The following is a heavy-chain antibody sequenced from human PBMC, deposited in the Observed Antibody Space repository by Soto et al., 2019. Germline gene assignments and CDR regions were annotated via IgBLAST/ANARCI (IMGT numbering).Heavy chain of an antibody. CDR2: ISAGRST. V-gene: IGHV3-23*01. J-gene: IGHJ6*04. CDR1: GFTFSDYY. CDR3: TKVRGDPV. Sequence: GGSLRLSCTASGFTFSDYYMNWVRQAPGKGPEWVSGISAGRSTYYADSVKGRFTISRDNSKSTLFLQMDSLRAEDTALYYCTKVRGDPVWGKGTTVTVSS. D-gene: IGHD4-17*01.